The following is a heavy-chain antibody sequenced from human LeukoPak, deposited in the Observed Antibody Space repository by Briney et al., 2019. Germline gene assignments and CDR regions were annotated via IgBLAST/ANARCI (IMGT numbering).Heavy chain of an antibody. CDR1: GYTYTSYG. J-gene: IGHJ5*02. V-gene: IGHV1-18*04. CDR2: ISAYNGNT. D-gene: IGHD2-2*01. Sequence: ASVKVSLKASGYTYTSYGISWLGQAPGQGLEWMGWISAYNGNTNYAQKLQGRVTMNPDTSTSTAYMELRSLRSDDTAVYYCARLGYCSSTSCRSFDLWGQGTLVTVSS. CDR3: ARLGYCSSTSCRSFDL.